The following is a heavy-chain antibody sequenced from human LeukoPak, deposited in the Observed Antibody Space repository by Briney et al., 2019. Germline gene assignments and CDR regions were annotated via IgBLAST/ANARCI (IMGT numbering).Heavy chain of an antibody. CDR2: ISYDGSNK. D-gene: IGHD3-22*01. CDR1: GFTFGDYA. V-gene: IGHV3-30-3*01. J-gene: IGHJ4*02. Sequence: GGSLRLSCTASGFTFGDYAMHWVRQAPGKGLEWVAVISYDGSNKYYSDSVKGRFTISRDNSKNTLYLQMNSLRAEDTAVYYCARDPYDRSGYSYFDYWGQGTLVTVSS. CDR3: ARDPYDRSGYSYFDY.